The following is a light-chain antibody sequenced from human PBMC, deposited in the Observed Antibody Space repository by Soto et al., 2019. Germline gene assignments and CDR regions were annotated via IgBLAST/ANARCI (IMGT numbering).Light chain of an antibody. CDR3: QQYGPSPALT. V-gene: IGKV3-20*01. CDR1: QSISRNF. J-gene: IGKJ4*01. Sequence: EIVLTQSPGTLSLSPGERATLSCRASQSISRNFLAWYQQKPGQAPRLLIYGASSRATGIPDRFSGSESGADFTLTISRLEPEDFAVYYCQQYGPSPALTFGGGTKVEIK. CDR2: GAS.